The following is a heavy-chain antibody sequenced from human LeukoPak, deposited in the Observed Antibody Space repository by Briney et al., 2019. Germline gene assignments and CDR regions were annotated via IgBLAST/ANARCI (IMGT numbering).Heavy chain of an antibody. V-gene: IGHV3-53*05. CDR3: AREGYSSGSRTGIDY. CDR1: GFSVSSNF. D-gene: IGHD5-18*01. Sequence: GGSLRLSCAATGFSVSSNFMNWVRQAPGRGLEWVSVMYSGGTTSYADSVKGRFTISRDNSKNTVSLQMNSLRIDDTAVYYCAREGYSSGSRTGIDYWGQGTLVTVSS. J-gene: IGHJ4*02. CDR2: MYSGGTT.